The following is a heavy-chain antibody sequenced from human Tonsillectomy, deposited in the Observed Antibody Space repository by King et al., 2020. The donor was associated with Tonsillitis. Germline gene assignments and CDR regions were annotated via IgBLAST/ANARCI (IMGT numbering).Heavy chain of an antibody. Sequence: VQLQQWGAGLLKPSETLSLPCAVSGGSFSGYYWGWIRQPPGKGLEWIGEISHSGSTNYNPSLKSRVTISLDATKNQFSLKLTSVTAADTAVYYCARGKYDFWSGYPDYFDYWGRGTPVTVSS. CDR2: ISHSGST. V-gene: IGHV4-34*01. CDR1: GGSFSGYY. J-gene: IGHJ4*02. CDR3: ARGKYDFWSGYPDYFDY. D-gene: IGHD3-3*01.